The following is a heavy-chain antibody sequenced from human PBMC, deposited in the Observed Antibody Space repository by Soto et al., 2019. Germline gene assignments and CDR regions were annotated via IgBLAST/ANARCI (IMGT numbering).Heavy chain of an antibody. V-gene: IGHV3-48*02. Sequence: EVQLVESGGDLVQRGGSLRLSCVASGFTFSVYSMNWVRQAPGKGLEWFSYITSDTKTIKYADSVKGRFTISRDNAQNSVYLQINSLRDEDTAVYYCARSVEGHFDYWGQGTVVTVSS. CDR1: GFTFSVYS. D-gene: IGHD6-19*01. J-gene: IGHJ4*02. CDR2: ITSDTKTI. CDR3: ARSVEGHFDY.